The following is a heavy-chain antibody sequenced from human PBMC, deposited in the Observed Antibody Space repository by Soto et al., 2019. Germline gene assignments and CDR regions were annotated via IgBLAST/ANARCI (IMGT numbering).Heavy chain of an antibody. V-gene: IGHV3-9*01. CDR2: ISWNSGSI. J-gene: IGHJ4*02. D-gene: IGHD2-2*01. CDR1: GFTFDDYA. Sequence: EVQLVESGGGLVQPGRSLRLSCAASGFTFDDYAMHWVRQAPGKGLEWVSGISWNSGSIGYADSVKGRFTISRDNAKNSLYLQMNSLRAEDTALYYCANGGCSSSSCPLDYCGQGTLVTVSS. CDR3: ANGGCSSSSCPLDY.